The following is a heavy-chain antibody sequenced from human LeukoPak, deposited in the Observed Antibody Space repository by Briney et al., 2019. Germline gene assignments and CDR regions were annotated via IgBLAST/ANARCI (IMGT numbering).Heavy chain of an antibody. D-gene: IGHD3-22*01. CDR3: TRDHHRRHYDSQARNTFDI. CDR2: ISRSSSTI. CDR1: GFTFSSYS. Sequence: GGSLRLSCAASGFTFSSYSMNWVRQAPGKGLEWVSYISRSSSTIYYADSVRGRFTISRDNAKNSLYLQMNSLRAEDTAVYYCTRDHHRRHYDSQARNTFDIWGQGTMVTVSS. J-gene: IGHJ3*02. V-gene: IGHV3-48*01.